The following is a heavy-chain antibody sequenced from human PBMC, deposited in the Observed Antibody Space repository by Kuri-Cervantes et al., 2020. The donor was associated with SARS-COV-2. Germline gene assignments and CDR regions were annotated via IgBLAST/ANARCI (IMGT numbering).Heavy chain of an antibody. CDR3: AREGRDNYPLDL. V-gene: IGHV3-15*01. D-gene: IGHD1-1*01. J-gene: IGHJ5*02. CDR2: IKSKTDGGTT. CDR1: GFTFSNAW. Sequence: GESLKISCAASGFTFSNAWMSWVRQAPGKGLEWVGRIKSKTDGGTTDYAAPVKGRFTISRDDSKNTLYLQMNSLKDEDTAVYYCAREGRDNYPLDLWGQGTLVTVSS.